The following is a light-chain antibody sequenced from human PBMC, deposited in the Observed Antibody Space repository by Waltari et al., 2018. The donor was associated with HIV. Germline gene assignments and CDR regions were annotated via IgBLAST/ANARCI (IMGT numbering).Light chain of an antibody. CDR2: DSS. J-gene: IGKJ1*01. CDR3: QQYNNWPRT. Sequence: VLPQSPGTVSASPGERATLSCRTSQSIGNNLVWYQMKPGQAPRLVIYDSSTRATGIPVRFSGSGSGTEFTLTISSLQSEDFAVYFCQQYNNWPRTFGQGTKVEI. V-gene: IGKV3-15*01. CDR1: QSIGNN.